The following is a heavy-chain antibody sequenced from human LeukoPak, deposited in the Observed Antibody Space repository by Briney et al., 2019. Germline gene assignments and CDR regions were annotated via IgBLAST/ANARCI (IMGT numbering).Heavy chain of an antibody. D-gene: IGHD5-12*01. CDR3: ARGFDSKSTYFHY. Sequence: PSETLSLTCTVSGGSITNYYWNWIRQPPGKGLEWIGYIYYSGSTNYNPSLKSRVTISVDTSKNQFSLRLTSVSAADTAVYYCARGFDSKSTYFHYWGQGTLLTVSS. V-gene: IGHV4-59*01. J-gene: IGHJ4*02. CDR1: GGSITNYY. CDR2: IYYSGST.